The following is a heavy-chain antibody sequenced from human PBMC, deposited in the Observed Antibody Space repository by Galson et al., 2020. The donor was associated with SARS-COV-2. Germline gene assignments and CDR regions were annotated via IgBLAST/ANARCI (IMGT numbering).Heavy chain of an antibody. J-gene: IGHJ2*01. D-gene: IGHD2-2*02. CDR2: IYPGDSDN. CDR3: ARGEAIPGKLYFDL. CDR1: SYIFTNYW. Sequence: KIGASLNICCKGSSYIFTNYWNCLVHQTPEKVLEWMGIIYPGDSDNRYSPSFQGQVTISVDKSISTAYMQWTNLKASDTAIYYCARGEAIPGKLYFDLWGRGTLVTVSS. V-gene: IGHV5-51*07.